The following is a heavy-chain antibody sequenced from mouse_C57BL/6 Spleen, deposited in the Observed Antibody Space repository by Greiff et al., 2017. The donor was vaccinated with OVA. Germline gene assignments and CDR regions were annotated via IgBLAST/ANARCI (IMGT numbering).Heavy chain of an antibody. CDR1: GYTFTDYY. CDR3: ARRRITPWDY. Sequence: EVQLQQSGPELVKPGASVKISCKASGYTFTDYYMNWVKQSHGKSLEWIGDINPNNGGTSYNQKFKGKATLTVDKSSSTAYMELRSLTSEDSAVYYCARRRITPWDYWGQGTTLTVSS. J-gene: IGHJ2*01. CDR2: INPNNGGT. D-gene: IGHD1-1*01. V-gene: IGHV1-26*01.